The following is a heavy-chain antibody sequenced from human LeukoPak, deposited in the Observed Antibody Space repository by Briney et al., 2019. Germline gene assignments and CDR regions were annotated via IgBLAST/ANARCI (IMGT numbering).Heavy chain of an antibody. CDR2: IYWDDVQ. Sequence: SGPTLVKPTQTLTLTCSFSGFSLRASGAGVGWIRQPPGKALEWLALIYWDDVQRYSPSLKSRLTITRDTSKNQVVLTMTNTDPVDTASYYCAHIRYYSSGWYLDAFDVWGQGTMVTVSS. D-gene: IGHD6-19*01. V-gene: IGHV2-5*02. CDR1: GFSLRASGAG. CDR3: AHIRYYSSGWYLDAFDV. J-gene: IGHJ3*01.